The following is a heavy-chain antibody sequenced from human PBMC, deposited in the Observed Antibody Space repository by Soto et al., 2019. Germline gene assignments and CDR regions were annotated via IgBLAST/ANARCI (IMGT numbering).Heavy chain of an antibody. CDR1: GGSISSGGDS. CDR2: IYHSGSA. Sequence: QLQLQESGSGLVRPSETLSLTCTVSGGSISSGGDSCSWIRQAPGKGLEWIGYIYHSGSAIYNPSLKSRVTMSADRSKNQFSLRLNSVTAADTAVYSCARAQSPHWFDPWGQGIQVTVSP. J-gene: IGHJ5*02. V-gene: IGHV4-30-2*01. CDR3: ARAQSPHWFDP.